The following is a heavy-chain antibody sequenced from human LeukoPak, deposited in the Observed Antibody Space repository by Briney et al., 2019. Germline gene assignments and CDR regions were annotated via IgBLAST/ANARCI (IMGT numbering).Heavy chain of an antibody. J-gene: IGHJ4*02. Sequence: PSETLSLTCAVSGGSISSGGYSWSWIRQPPGKGLEWIGYIYHSGSTYYNPSLKSRVTISVDRSKNQFSPKLSSVTAADTAVYYCARGKDYFDYWGQGTLVTVSS. CDR3: ARGKDYFDY. D-gene: IGHD2-15*01. CDR1: GGSISSGGYS. V-gene: IGHV4-30-2*01. CDR2: IYHSGST.